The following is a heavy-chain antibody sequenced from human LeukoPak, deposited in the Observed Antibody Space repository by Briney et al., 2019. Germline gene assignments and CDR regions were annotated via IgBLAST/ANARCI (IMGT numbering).Heavy chain of an antibody. V-gene: IGHV1-46*01. CDR1: GYTFTSCY. J-gene: IGHJ1*01. D-gene: IGHD6-13*01. CDR3: ARGTGIAAAVTSLFQY. CDR2: INTSGGST. Sequence: ASVKVSCKASGYTFTSCYMHWVRQAPGQGPEWMGVINTSGGSTSYAQKFQGRVTMTRDTSTSTVYMELSSLRSEDTAVYYCARGTGIAAAVTSLFQYWGQGTLVTVSS.